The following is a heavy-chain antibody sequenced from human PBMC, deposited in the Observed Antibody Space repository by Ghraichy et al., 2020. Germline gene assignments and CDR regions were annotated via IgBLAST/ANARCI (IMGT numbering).Heavy chain of an antibody. V-gene: IGHV3-74*01. J-gene: IGHJ4*02. CDR2: INTDGSST. Sequence: GGSLRLSCAASGFTFSSYWMHWVRQAPGKGLLWVARINTDGSSTTYADYVKGRFTISRDNANNTLYLQMNSLRVEDTAVYYCARVLNVYYYDYWGQGTLVTVSS. CDR3: ARVLNVYYYDY. CDR1: GFTFSSYW. D-gene: IGHD3-22*01.